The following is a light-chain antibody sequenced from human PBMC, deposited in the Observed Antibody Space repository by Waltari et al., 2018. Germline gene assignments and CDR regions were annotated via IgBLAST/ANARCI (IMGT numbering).Light chain of an antibody. CDR1: SSKIGLTY. Sequence: QSVLTQPPSVSAAPRHKVTVSCSGSSSKIGLTYISWYQQVPGTAPKLLIFDNNKRPSGVSDRFSGSKSGTSASLTITGLQTGDEADFYCGAWDTSLNAYIFGAGTRLTVL. V-gene: IGLV1-51*01. J-gene: IGLJ1*01. CDR3: GAWDTSLNAYI. CDR2: DNN.